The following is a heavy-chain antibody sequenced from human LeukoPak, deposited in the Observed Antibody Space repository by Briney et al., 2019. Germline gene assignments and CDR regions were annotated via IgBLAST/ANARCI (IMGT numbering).Heavy chain of an antibody. J-gene: IGHJ4*02. CDR2: IGSSGGGI. CDR3: AKAWVYSLLL. V-gene: IGHV3-23*01. CDR1: GFTFSTYT. D-gene: IGHD3-10*01. Sequence: PGGSLRLSCAASGFTFSTYTMYWVRHPPGKRLEWVSIIGSSGGGIHYADSVKGRFTISRDNSKNTLYLQMNSLRAEDTAVYYCAKAWVYSLLLWGQETLFTVSS.